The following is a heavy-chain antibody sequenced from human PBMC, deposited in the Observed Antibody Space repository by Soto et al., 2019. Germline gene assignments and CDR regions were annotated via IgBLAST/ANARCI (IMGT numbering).Heavy chain of an antibody. D-gene: IGHD3-3*01. V-gene: IGHV1-3*01. Sequence: XSVKVSCKASGYPFTSYAMHWVRQAPGQRLEWMGWINAGNGNTKYSQKFQGRVTITRDTSASTAYMELSSLRSEDTAVYYCARVRGTWYFDLWGRGTLVTVSS. CDR2: INAGNGNT. J-gene: IGHJ2*01. CDR1: GYPFTSYA. CDR3: ARVRGTWYFDL.